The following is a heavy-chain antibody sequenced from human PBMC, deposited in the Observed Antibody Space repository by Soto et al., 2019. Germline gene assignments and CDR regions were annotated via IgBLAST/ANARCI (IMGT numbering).Heavy chain of an antibody. CDR3: ARDGIGTAVAGTYIGMDD. V-gene: IGHV1-69*01. D-gene: IGHD6-19*01. Sequence: QVQLVQSGAEVKKPGSSVKVSCKASGGTFSNYAISWVRQAPGQGLEWMGGIIPIFGTANNPQKFQGRVTISADDSTSPAYIELSRLGAEDTAVYYWARDGIGTAVAGTYIGMDDVGQGTTVTVSS. CDR2: IIPIFGTA. CDR1: GGTFSNYA. J-gene: IGHJ6*02.